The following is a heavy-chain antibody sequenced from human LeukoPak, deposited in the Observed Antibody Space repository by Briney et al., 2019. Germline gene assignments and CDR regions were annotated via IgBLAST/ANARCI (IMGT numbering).Heavy chain of an antibody. V-gene: IGHV4-39*07. CDR2: IYYSGST. J-gene: IGHJ3*02. CDR1: GGSISSSSYY. Sequence: SETLSLTCTVSGGSISSSSYYWGWIRQPPGKGLEWIGSIYYSGSTYYNPSLKSRVTISVDTSKNQFSLKLSSVTAADTAVYYCARGVSNFWSGYYTGAFDIWGQGTMVTVSS. D-gene: IGHD3-3*01. CDR3: ARGVSNFWSGYYTGAFDI.